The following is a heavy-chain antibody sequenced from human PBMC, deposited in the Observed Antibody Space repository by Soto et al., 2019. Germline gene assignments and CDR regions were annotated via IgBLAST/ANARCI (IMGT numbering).Heavy chain of an antibody. J-gene: IGHJ4*02. D-gene: IGHD3-22*01. CDR3: AKARAYYYDSSALGDY. CDR2: INGDGSTI. Sequence: GGSLRLSCAASGFTFSSYWMHWVRQAPGKGLVWVSRINGDGSTINYADSVKGRFTISRDNAKNTLYLQMNSLRAEDTSVYYCAKARAYYYDSSALGDYWGQGTLVTVSS. V-gene: IGHV3-74*01. CDR1: GFTFSSYW.